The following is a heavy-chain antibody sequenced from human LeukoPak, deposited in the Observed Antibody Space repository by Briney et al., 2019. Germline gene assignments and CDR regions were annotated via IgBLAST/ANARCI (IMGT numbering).Heavy chain of an antibody. D-gene: IGHD3-10*01. CDR1: VGSLTSYY. CDR2: IYYSGST. Sequence: SDTLSLTSTVCVGSLTSYYGSTVRQPPGKGLGWFGYIYYSGSTNYNPSLKSRVTISVDTSKHQFSLKLSYVTAADTAVYYCARGDLYYYYYMDVWGKGTTVTISS. V-gene: IGHV4-59*07. J-gene: IGHJ6*03. CDR3: ARGDLYYYYYMDV.